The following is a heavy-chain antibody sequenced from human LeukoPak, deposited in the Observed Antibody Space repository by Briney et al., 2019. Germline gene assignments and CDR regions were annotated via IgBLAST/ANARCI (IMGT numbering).Heavy chain of an antibody. J-gene: IGHJ4*02. CDR1: GFTFSSYA. V-gene: IGHV3-30*04. CDR3: ARDPEGIAVAGTLDY. D-gene: IGHD6-19*01. Sequence: GGSLRLSCAASGFTFSSYAMHWVRQAPGKGLEWVAVISYDGSNKYYADSVKGRFTISRDNSKNTLYLQVNSLRAEDTAVYYCARDPEGIAVAGTLDYWGQGTLVTVSS. CDR2: ISYDGSNK.